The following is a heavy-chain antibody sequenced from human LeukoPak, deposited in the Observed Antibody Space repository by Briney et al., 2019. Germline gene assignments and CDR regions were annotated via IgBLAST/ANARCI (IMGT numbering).Heavy chain of an antibody. Sequence: SETLSLTCAAYGVPFSGYYWSWIRQPPGKGLEWIGEINHSGSTKYNPSLKSRVTISVDTSKNQCSLKLSSVTAAATAVYYCARGAYCSAGSCYQQIWGQGTMVTVSS. J-gene: IGHJ3*02. CDR2: INHSGST. CDR1: GVPFSGYY. CDR3: ARGAYCSAGSCYQQI. D-gene: IGHD2-15*01. V-gene: IGHV4-34*01.